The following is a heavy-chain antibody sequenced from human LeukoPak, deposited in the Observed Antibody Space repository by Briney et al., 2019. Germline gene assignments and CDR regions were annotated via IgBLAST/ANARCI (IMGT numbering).Heavy chain of an antibody. D-gene: IGHD4-17*01. CDR2: INPNSGGT. V-gene: IGHV1-2*02. CDR1: GYTFTGYY. CDR3: ARMGSYGDEKEGYYYYGMDV. J-gene: IGHJ6*02. Sequence: GASVEVSCKASGYTFTGYYMHWVRQAPGQGLEWMGWINPNSGGTNYAQKFQGRVTMTRDTSISTAYMELSRLRSDDTAVYYCARMGSYGDEKEGYYYYGMDVWGQGTTVTVSS.